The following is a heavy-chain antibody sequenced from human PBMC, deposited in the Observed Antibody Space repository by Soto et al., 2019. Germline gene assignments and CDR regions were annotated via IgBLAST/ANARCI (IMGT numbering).Heavy chain of an antibody. CDR2: IYYSGST. CDR3: ARHVYYDSSGSAYYFDY. Sequence: SETLSLTCTVSGGSISSSSYYWGWIRQPPGKGLEWIGSIYYSGSTYYNPSLKSRVTISVDTSKNQFSLKLSSVTAADTAVYCCARHVYYDSSGSAYYFDYWGQGTLVPSPQ. CDR1: GGSISSSSYY. D-gene: IGHD3-22*01. J-gene: IGHJ4*02. V-gene: IGHV4-39*01.